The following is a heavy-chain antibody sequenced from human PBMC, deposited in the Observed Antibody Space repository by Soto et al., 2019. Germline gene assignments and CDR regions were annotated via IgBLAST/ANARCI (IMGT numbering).Heavy chain of an antibody. CDR1: GGSISSGGYS. V-gene: IGHV4-30-2*01. Sequence: QLQLQESGSGLVKPSQTLSLTCAVSGGSISSGGYSWSWIRQPPGKGLEWIGYIYHSGSTYYNPSLKSRVTISVDRSKNQFSLKLSSVTAADTAVYYCASGGTTAMVTDGFDYWGQGTLVTVSS. D-gene: IGHD5-18*01. J-gene: IGHJ4*02. CDR2: IYHSGST. CDR3: ASGGTTAMVTDGFDY.